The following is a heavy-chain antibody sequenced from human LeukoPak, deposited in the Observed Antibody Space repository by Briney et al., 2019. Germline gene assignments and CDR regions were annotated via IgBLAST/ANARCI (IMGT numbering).Heavy chain of an antibody. CDR2: IYSGGST. J-gene: IGHJ6*03. D-gene: IGHD2-2*02. Sequence: PGGSLRLSCAASGFTVSSNYMSWVRQAPGKGLEWVSVIYSGGSTYYADSVKGRFTISRDNAKNSLYLQMNSLRAEDTAVYYCARAPAAIPYYMDVWGKGTTVTVSS. V-gene: IGHV3-66*01. CDR3: ARAPAAIPYYMDV. CDR1: GFTVSSNY.